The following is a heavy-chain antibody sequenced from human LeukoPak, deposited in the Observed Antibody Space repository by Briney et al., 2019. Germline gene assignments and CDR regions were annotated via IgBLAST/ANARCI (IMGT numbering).Heavy chain of an antibody. Sequence: SETLSLTCTVSGGSISSYYWSWIRQPPGKGLEWIGYIYYSGSNNYNPSLKSRVTISVDTSKNQFSLKLSSVTAADTAVYYCARHGTRELRREGYDYWGQGTLVTVSS. CDR1: GGSISSYY. V-gene: IGHV4-59*08. CDR3: ARHGTRELRREGYDY. CDR2: IYYSGSN. J-gene: IGHJ4*02. D-gene: IGHD1-26*01.